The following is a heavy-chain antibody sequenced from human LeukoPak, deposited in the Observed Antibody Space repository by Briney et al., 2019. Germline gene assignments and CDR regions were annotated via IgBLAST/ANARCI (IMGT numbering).Heavy chain of an antibody. J-gene: IGHJ4*02. Sequence: SVKVSCKASGGTFISYAISWVRQAPGQGLEWMGGIIPIFGTANYAQKFQGRVTITADESTSTAYMELSSLRSEDTAVYYCARDQRGCSSTSCYYYFDYWGQGTLVTVSS. V-gene: IGHV1-69*01. D-gene: IGHD2-2*01. CDR3: ARDQRGCSSTSCYYYFDY. CDR2: IIPIFGTA. CDR1: GGTFISYA.